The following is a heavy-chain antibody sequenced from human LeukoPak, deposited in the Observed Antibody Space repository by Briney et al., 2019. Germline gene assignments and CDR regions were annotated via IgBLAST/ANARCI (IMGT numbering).Heavy chain of an antibody. D-gene: IGHD3-3*01. Sequence: GGSLRLSCAASGFTFSSYAMSWVRQAPGKGLEWVSGISGSGGSTYYADSVKGRFTISRDNAKNSLYLQMNSLRAEDTAVYYCARASDYDFWSGYSNWFDPWGQGTLVTVSS. CDR3: ARASDYDFWSGYSNWFDP. J-gene: IGHJ5*02. CDR1: GFTFSSYA. CDR2: ISGSGGST. V-gene: IGHV3-23*01.